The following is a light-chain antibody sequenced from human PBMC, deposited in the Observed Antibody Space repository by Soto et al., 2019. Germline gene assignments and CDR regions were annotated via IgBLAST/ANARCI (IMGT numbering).Light chain of an antibody. CDR3: QQYSSYPET. CDR2: GAS. Sequence: EIVLTQSPGSLSLSPGERATLSCRANQSVSSSYLAWYQQKPGQAPRLLIYGASSRATGIPDRFSGSGSGTDFTLTISRLDPEDFAVYCCQQYSSYPETFGQGTKVDIK. CDR1: QSVSSSY. J-gene: IGKJ1*01. V-gene: IGKV3-20*01.